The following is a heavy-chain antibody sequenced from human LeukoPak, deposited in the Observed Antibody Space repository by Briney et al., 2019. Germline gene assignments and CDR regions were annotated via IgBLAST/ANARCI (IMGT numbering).Heavy chain of an antibody. CDR1: GFTFSSYS. V-gene: IGHV3-21*01. J-gene: IGHJ3*02. CDR3: AKDLAVYDNRAFDI. D-gene: IGHD3-9*01. Sequence: GGSLRLSCAASGFTFSSYSMNWVRQAPGKGLEWVSSISSSSTYIYYADSVKGRFTISRDNAKNSLYLQMNSLRAEDTAVYYCAKDLAVYDNRAFDIWGQGTMVTVSS. CDR2: ISSSSTYI.